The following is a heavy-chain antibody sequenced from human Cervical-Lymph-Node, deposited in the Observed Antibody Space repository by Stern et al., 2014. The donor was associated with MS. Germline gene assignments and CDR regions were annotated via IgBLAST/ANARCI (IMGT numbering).Heavy chain of an antibody. J-gene: IGHJ5*01. CDR2: IYHSGNT. D-gene: IGHD5-12*01. Sequence: QLQLQESGPGLVKPSGTLSLTCAVSGGSISETNWWGWVRQTPVMGLEWIGEIYHSGNTNFSPSLKSRVTMSVDKSNNQFSLEVKSVTAADTAIYYCARINTGYNWFDYWGQGTLVTVSS. V-gene: IGHV4-4*02. CDR3: ARINTGYNWFDY. CDR1: GGSISETNW.